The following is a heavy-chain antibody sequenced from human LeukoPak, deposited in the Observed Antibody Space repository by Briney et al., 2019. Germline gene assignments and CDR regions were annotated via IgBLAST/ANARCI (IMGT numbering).Heavy chain of an antibody. V-gene: IGHV4-61*08. CDR1: SGSVSNGDYY. Sequence: SETLSLTCTVSSGSVSNGDYYWSWLRQPPGKAVEWIGYIYYTGSAYYNPSLGGRVTLSVDTSKNQFSVKLSSVTAADTAVYYCARSQNYYGSGDYWGQGTLVTVSS. CDR2: IYYTGSA. D-gene: IGHD3-10*01. CDR3: ARSQNYYGSGDY. J-gene: IGHJ4*02.